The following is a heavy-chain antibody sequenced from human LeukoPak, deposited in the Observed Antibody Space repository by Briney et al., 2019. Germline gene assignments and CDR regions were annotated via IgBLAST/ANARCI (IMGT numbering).Heavy chain of an antibody. CDR2: INHSGST. CDR3: ARRDWNYLFDY. Sequence: SETLSLTCAVYGVSFSGYYWSWIRQPPGKGLEWIGEINHSGSTNYNPSLKSRVTISVDTSKNQFSLKLSSVTAADTAVYYCARRDWNYLFDYWGQGTLVTVSS. J-gene: IGHJ4*02. V-gene: IGHV4-34*01. CDR1: GVSFSGYY. D-gene: IGHD1-7*01.